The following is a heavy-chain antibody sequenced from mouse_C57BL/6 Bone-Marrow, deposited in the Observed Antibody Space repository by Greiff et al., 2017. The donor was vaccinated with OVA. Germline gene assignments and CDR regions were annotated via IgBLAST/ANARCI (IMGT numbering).Heavy chain of an antibody. Sequence: VQLQQSGPVLVKPGASVKMSCKASGYTFPDYYMNWVKQSHGKSLEWIGVINPYNGGTSYNQKFKGKATLTVDKSSSTAYMELNSLTSEDSAVYYCARRPSKGWYFHVWGTGTTVTVSS. CDR2: INPYNGGT. CDR3: ARRPSKGWYFHV. V-gene: IGHV1-19*01. CDR1: GYTFPDYY. J-gene: IGHJ1*03. D-gene: IGHD1-3*01.